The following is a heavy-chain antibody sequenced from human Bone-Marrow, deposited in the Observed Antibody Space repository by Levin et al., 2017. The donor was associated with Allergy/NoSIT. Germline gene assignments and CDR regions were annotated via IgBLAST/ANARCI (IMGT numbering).Heavy chain of an antibody. CDR3: ARPQQLVRHYYGLDV. CDR2: MNPSSGNT. V-gene: IGHV1-8*01. CDR1: GYTFTSYD. D-gene: IGHD6-13*01. J-gene: IGHJ6*02. Sequence: GESLKISCKASGYTFTSYDINWVRQATGQGLEWMGWMNPSSGNTGYAQKFQGRVTMTRNTSISTAYMELTSLRSEDTAVYYCARPQQLVRHYYGLDVWGQGTTVTVSS.